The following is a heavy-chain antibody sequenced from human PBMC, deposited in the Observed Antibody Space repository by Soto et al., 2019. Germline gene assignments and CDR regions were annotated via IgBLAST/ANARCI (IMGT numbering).Heavy chain of an antibody. V-gene: IGHV3-33*01. CDR3: ARDLEEGYDSSGAIDY. D-gene: IGHD3-22*01. CDR1: GFTFSSYG. Sequence: VQLVESGGGVVQPGRSLRLSCAASGFTFSSYGMHWVRQAPGKGLEWVAVIWYDGSNKYYADSVKGRFTISRDNSKNTLYLQMNSLRAEDTAVYYCARDLEEGYDSSGAIDYWGQGTLVTVSS. CDR2: IWYDGSNK. J-gene: IGHJ4*02.